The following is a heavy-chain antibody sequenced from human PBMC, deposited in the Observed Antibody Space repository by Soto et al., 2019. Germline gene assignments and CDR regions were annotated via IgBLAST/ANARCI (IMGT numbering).Heavy chain of an antibody. J-gene: IGHJ4*02. D-gene: IGHD2-15*01. CDR3: SSQDCSGDACQHPN. CDR2: IERKANNYAT. V-gene: IGHV3-73*01. CDR1: GVSFSGYY. Sequence: PSETLCLTCAVYGVSFSGYYWSLVSKASGKGLEWVGHIERKANNYATTYAASVKGRFSIFRDDSENTAYLQMISLKTEDTAVYYCSSQDCSGDACQHPNWGQGTLVTVSS.